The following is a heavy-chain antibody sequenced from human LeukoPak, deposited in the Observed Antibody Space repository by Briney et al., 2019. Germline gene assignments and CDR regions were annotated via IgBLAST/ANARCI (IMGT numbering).Heavy chain of an antibody. CDR1: GFTFSSYA. V-gene: IGHV3-23*01. Sequence: GGSLRLSCAASGFTFSSYAMSWVRQAPGKGLEWVSAISGSGGSTYYADSVKGRFTISRDNSKNTLYLQMNSLRAEDTAVYYCAKALSFTIFGVVERAFDIWGQGTMVTVSS. CDR3: AKALSFTIFGVVERAFDI. J-gene: IGHJ3*02. D-gene: IGHD3-3*01. CDR2: ISGSGGST.